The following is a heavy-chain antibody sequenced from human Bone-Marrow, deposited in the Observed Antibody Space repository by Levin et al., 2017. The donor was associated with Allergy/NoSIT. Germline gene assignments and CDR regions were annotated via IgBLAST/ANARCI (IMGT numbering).Heavy chain of an antibody. D-gene: IGHD3-10*01. Sequence: SQTLSLTCTVSGGSISSTHYFWGWIRQPPGKGLEWIGSVYNSGSTYDNPSLKSRVTISVDTAKNQFSLNMSSVTAADTAVYYCARHDALNYYGSGSYFDYWGQGSLVTVSS. CDR3: ARHDALNYYGSGSYFDY. CDR2: VYNSGST. J-gene: IGHJ4*02. CDR1: GGSISSTHYF. V-gene: IGHV4-39*01.